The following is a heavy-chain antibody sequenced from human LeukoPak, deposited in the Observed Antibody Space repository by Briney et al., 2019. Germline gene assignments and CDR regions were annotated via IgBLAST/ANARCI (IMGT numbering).Heavy chain of an antibody. CDR3: ARDIAYGANSLDY. CDR2: IYYSGST. J-gene: IGHJ4*02. CDR1: GGSVSSGIYY. V-gene: IGHV4-61*01. Sequence: PSETPSLTCTVSGGSVSSGIYYWTWIRQPPGKGLEWIGYIYYSGSTNYNPSLKSRVTISVDTSKNQFSLKLSSVTAADTAVYYCARDIAYGANSLDYWGQRTLVTVSS. D-gene: IGHD4-23*01.